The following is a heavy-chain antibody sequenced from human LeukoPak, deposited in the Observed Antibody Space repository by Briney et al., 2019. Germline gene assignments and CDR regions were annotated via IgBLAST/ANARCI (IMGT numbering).Heavy chain of an antibody. CDR1: GGSISSSNW. D-gene: IGHD2-2*01. CDR3: AKDRSSTSTGDALDI. CDR2: IYHSGST. Sequence: PSETLSLTCAVSGGSISSSNWWSWVRQPPGKGLEWIGEIYHSGSTNYNPSLKSRVTISVDKSKNQFSLKLSSVTAADTAVYYCAKDRSSTSTGDALDIWGQGTMVTVSS. V-gene: IGHV4-4*02. J-gene: IGHJ3*02.